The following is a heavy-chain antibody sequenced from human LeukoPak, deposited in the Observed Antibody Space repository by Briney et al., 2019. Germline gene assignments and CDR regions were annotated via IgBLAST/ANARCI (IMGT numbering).Heavy chain of an antibody. J-gene: IGHJ4*02. D-gene: IGHD6-19*01. CDR2: MNPNSGNT. V-gene: IGHV1-8*02. Sequence: ASVKVSCKASGYTFTGYYMHWVRQAPGQGLEWMGWMNPNSGNTGYAQNFQGRVTMSRNTSINTAYMELSSLRSEDTAVYYCARGSSGWYWGPDYWGQGTLVTVSS. CDR1: GYTFTGYY. CDR3: ARGSSGWYWGPDY.